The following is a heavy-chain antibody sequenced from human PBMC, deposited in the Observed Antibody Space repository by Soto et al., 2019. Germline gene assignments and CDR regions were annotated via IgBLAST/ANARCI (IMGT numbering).Heavy chain of an antibody. CDR1: GFGVNNDW. V-gene: IGHV3-15*01. Sequence: EVQLVESGGGLVKPGGSLRLSCAVSGFGVNNDWMSWVRQAPGKGLEWVGRIKSKNDGGTIDYAAPVKGRFTISIDESKNTLYLQMNSLRTEDTGVYYCTTDRFIWGQGTLVTVSS. CDR2: IKSKNDGGTI. D-gene: IGHD3-10*01. J-gene: IGHJ4*02. CDR3: TTDRFI.